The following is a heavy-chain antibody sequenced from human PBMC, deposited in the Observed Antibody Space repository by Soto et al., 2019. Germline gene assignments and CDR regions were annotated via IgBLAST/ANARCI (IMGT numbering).Heavy chain of an antibody. CDR2: INPNSGGT. CDR1: GYTFTGYY. Sequence: QVQLVQSGAEVKKPGASVKVSCKASGYTFTGYYMHWVRQAPGQGLEWMGWINPNSGGTNYAQKFQGWVTMTRDTSISTAYMELSRLRSDDTAVYYCARGSIAAAGPPYDPTSEYFQHWGQGTLVTVSS. CDR3: ARGSIAAAGPPYDPTSEYFQH. V-gene: IGHV1-2*04. J-gene: IGHJ1*01. D-gene: IGHD6-13*01.